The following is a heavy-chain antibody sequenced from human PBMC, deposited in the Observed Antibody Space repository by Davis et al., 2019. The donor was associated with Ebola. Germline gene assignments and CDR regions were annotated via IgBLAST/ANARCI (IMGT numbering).Heavy chain of an antibody. CDR2: ITPFNGNT. D-gene: IGHD6-13*01. CDR3: ARDLQQLVDDAFDI. CDR1: GYTFTYRY. V-gene: IGHV1-45*02. Sequence: AASVKVSCKASGYTFTYRYLHWVRQAPGQALEWMGWITPFNGNTNYAQKFQDRVTITRDRSMSTAYMELSSLRSDDTAVYYCARDLQQLVDDAFDIWGQGTMVTVTS. J-gene: IGHJ3*02.